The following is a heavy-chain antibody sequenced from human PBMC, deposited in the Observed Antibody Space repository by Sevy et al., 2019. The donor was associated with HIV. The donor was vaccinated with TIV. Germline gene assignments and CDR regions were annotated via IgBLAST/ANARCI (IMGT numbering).Heavy chain of an antibody. CDR1: GYRFTGYY. Sequence: ASVKVSCKASGYRFTGYYIHWVRQAPGQGLEWMGWINANSGGTTYAQKFQDRVTMTRDTSISTVYMELSSLRSDDTAVYYCAREIGGRNFNWFDPWGQGILVTVSS. J-gene: IGHJ5*02. V-gene: IGHV1-2*02. CDR3: AREIGGRNFNWFDP. CDR2: INANSGGT. D-gene: IGHD2-15*01.